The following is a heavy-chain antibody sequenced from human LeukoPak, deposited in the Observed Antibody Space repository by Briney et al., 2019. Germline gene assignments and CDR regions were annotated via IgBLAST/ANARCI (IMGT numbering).Heavy chain of an antibody. J-gene: IGHJ4*02. CDR2: IYYSGST. V-gene: IGHV4-30-4*07. CDR3: ARKYSSSSLVFDY. D-gene: IGHD6-6*01. CDR1: GDSISSGGYS. Sequence: SETLSLTCTVSGDSISSGGYSWSWIRQPPGKGLEWIGYIYYSGSTYYNPSLKSRVTISVDTSKNQFSLKLSSVTAADTAVYYCARKYSSSSLVFDYWGQGTLVTVSS.